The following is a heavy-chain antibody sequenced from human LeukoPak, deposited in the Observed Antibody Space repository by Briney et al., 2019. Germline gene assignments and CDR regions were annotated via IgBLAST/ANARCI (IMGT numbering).Heavy chain of an antibody. V-gene: IGHV4-34*01. Sequence: SETLSLTCAVYGGSFSGYYWSWIRQPPGKGLEWIGEINHSGSTNYNPSLKSRVTISVDTSKNQFSLKVSSVTAADTAVYYCARDFGSFRIGAWGQGTLVTVSS. CDR1: GGSFSGYY. CDR3: ARDFGSFRIGA. CDR2: INHSGST. J-gene: IGHJ5*02. D-gene: IGHD3-3*01.